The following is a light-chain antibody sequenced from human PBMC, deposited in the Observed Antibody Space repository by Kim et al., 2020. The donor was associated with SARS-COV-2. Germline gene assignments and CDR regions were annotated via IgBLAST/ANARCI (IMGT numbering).Light chain of an antibody. V-gene: IGLV3-1*01. CDR2: QDS. Sequence: VAVSPGQIASITGSGDKLGDKYACWYQPKPGQSPVLVIYQDSKRPSGLPERFSGSNSGNTATLTISGTQAMDEADYYCQAWDSTWVFGGGTKLTVL. CDR3: QAWDSTWV. J-gene: IGLJ3*02. CDR1: KLGDKY.